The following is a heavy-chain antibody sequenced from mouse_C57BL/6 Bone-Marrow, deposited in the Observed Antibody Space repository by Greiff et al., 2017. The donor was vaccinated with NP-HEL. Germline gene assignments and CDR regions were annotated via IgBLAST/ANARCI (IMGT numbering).Heavy chain of an antibody. V-gene: IGHV1-72*01. CDR3: ARWVYYSNFFFDY. D-gene: IGHD2-5*01. CDR2: IDPNSGGT. J-gene: IGHJ2*01. Sequence: QVQLKQPGAELVKPGASVKLSCKASGYTFTSYWMHWVKQRPGRGLEWIGRIDPNSGGTKYNEKFKSKATLTVDKPSSTAYMQLSSLTSEDSAVYYCARWVYYSNFFFDYWGQGTTLTVSS. CDR1: GYTFTSYW.